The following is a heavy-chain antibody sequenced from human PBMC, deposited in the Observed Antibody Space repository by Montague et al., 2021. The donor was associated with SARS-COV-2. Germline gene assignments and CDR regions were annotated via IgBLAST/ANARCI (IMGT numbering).Heavy chain of an antibody. Sequence: SLRLSCAASGFTFSSYAMHWVRQAPGKGLEWVAVISYDGSNKYYXDSVKGRFTISRDNSKNTLYLQMNSLRAEDTAVYYCASEDIVVVMGAFDIWGQGTMVTVSS. CDR2: ISYDGSNK. V-gene: IGHV3-30*04. D-gene: IGHD2-2*01. J-gene: IGHJ3*02. CDR1: GFTFSSYA. CDR3: ASEDIVVVMGAFDI.